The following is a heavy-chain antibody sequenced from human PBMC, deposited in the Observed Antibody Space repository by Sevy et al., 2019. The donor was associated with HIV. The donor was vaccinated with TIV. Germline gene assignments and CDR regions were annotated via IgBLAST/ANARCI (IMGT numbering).Heavy chain of an antibody. Sequence: GGCLRLSCTASGFTFGDYAMSWFRQAPGKGLEWIGFIRSKTYGGTTEYAASMKGRFTISRDDSKSIAYLQMNSLKTEDTAMYYYCREGSEGTVVQPDAFDFWGQGTMVTVSS. J-gene: IGHJ3*01. CDR3: CREGSEGTVVQPDAFDF. CDR1: GFTFGDYA. D-gene: IGHD2-15*01. CDR2: IRSKTYGGTT. V-gene: IGHV3-49*03.